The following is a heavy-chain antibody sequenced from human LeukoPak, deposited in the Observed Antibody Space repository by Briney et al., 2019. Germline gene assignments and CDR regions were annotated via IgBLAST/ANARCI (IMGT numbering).Heavy chain of an antibody. Sequence: SETLSLTCAVYGGSFSGYYWSWIRQPPGKGLEWIGEINHSESTNYNPSLKSRVTISVDTSKNQFSLKLSSVTAADTAVYYCASVNSSSDGLLDYWGQGTLVTVSS. V-gene: IGHV4-34*01. D-gene: IGHD6-6*01. CDR2: INHSEST. CDR1: GGSFSGYY. CDR3: ASVNSSSDGLLDY. J-gene: IGHJ4*02.